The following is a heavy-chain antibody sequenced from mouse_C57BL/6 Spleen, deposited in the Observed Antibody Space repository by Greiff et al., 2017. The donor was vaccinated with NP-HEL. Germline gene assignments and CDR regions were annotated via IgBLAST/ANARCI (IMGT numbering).Heavy chain of an antibody. CDR3: ARGYYGSHYFDY. Sequence: QVQLKESGAELVKPGASVKISCKASGYAFSSYWMNWVKQRPGKGLEWIGQIYPGDGDTNYNGKFKGKATLTADKSSSTAYMQLSSLTSEDSAVYFCARGYYGSHYFDYWGQGTTLTVSS. CDR1: GYAFSSYW. V-gene: IGHV1-80*01. CDR2: IYPGDGDT. D-gene: IGHD1-1*01. J-gene: IGHJ2*01.